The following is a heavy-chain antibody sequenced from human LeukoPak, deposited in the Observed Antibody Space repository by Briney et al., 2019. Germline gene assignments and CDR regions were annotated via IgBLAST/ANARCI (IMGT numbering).Heavy chain of an antibody. Sequence: PSETLSLTCSVSGGSLRSSSWSWVRQPPGKGLELIGYVYYSGTANYNPSLERRVTILVDTSKNQFSLNLSSVTAADTAVYYCARTKSGWYDSVYWGQGTLVSVSS. CDR3: ARTKSGWYDSVY. CDR1: GGSLRSSS. D-gene: IGHD6-19*01. V-gene: IGHV4-59*08. CDR2: VYYSGTA. J-gene: IGHJ4*02.